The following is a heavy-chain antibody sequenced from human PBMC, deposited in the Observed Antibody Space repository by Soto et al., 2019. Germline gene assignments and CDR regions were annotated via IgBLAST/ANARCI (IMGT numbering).Heavy chain of an antibody. CDR2: SFYSGIT. D-gene: IGHD3-10*01. J-gene: IGHJ6*02. CDR1: GDSINSGDYY. Sequence: QAQLQESGPRLVKPLQTLSLTCTVSGDSINSGDYYWSWIRQPPGRGLEWVGYSFYSGITDYNPSLKSRMTISMDTSKNQFSLRLNSVTAADTAVYFCARWSGVGVAGMDVWGQGTTVSVSS. CDR3: ARWSGVGVAGMDV. V-gene: IGHV4-30-4*01.